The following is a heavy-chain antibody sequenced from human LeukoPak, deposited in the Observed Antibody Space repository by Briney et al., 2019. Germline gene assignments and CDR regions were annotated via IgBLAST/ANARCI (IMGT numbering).Heavy chain of an antibody. Sequence: PGRSLRLSCAASGFTFSSYGTHWVRQAPGEGLEWVAVIWYDGSNKYYADSVKGRFTISRDNSKNTLYLQMNSLRAEDTAVYYCARYSSYGMDIWGQGTTVTVSS. CDR2: IWYDGSNK. CDR3: ARYSSYGMDI. V-gene: IGHV3-33*01. J-gene: IGHJ6*02. CDR1: GFTFSSYG. D-gene: IGHD3-9*01.